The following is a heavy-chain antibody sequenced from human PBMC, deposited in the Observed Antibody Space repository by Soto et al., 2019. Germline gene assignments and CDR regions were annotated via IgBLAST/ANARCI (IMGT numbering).Heavy chain of an antibody. Sequence: SETLSLTCTVSGGSISSSSYYWGWIRQPPGKGLEWIGSIYYSGSTYYNPSLKSRVTISVDTSKNQFSLKLSSVTAADTAVYYCATHPYGLNWFDSFWSGNPGHRLL. V-gene: IGHV4-39*01. D-gene: IGHD3-10*01. CDR3: ATHPYGLNWFDS. CDR1: GGSISSSSYY. CDR2: IYYSGST. J-gene: IGHJ5*01.